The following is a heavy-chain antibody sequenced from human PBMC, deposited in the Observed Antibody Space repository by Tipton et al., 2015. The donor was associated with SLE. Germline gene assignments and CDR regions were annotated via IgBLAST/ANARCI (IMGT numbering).Heavy chain of an antibody. V-gene: IGHV3-23*01. D-gene: IGHD3-22*01. CDR3: AKEGGSGTNSITMIVVPIMGGIFQH. CDR2: ISGSGGST. CDR1: GFTFSSYA. Sequence: SLRLSCAASGFTFSSYAMSWVRQAPGKGLEWVSAISGSGGSTYYADSVKGRFTISRDNSKNTLYLQMNSLRAEDTAVYYCAKEGGSGTNSITMIVVPIMGGIFQHWGQGTLVTVSS. J-gene: IGHJ1*01.